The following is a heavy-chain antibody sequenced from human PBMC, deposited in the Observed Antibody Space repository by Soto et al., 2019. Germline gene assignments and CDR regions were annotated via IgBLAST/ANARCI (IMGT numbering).Heavy chain of an antibody. CDR1: GFTFSSYS. Sequence: GGSLRLSCAASGFTFSSYSMNWVRQAPGKGLEWVSSISSSSSYIYYADSVKGRFTISRDNAKNSLYLQMNSLRAEDTAVYYCARAGTGYEFVYYFDYWGQGTLVTVSS. J-gene: IGHJ4*02. CDR3: ARAGTGYEFVYYFDY. CDR2: ISSSSSYI. V-gene: IGHV3-21*01. D-gene: IGHD5-12*01.